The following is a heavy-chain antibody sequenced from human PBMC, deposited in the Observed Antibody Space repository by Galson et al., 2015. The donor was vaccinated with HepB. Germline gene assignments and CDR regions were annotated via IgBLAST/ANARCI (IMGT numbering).Heavy chain of an antibody. J-gene: IGHJ3*02. Sequence: SLRLSCAASGFTFSSYAMSWVRQAPGKGLEWVSDISGSGGSTHYADSVKGRFTISRDNSKNTLYLQMNSLRAEDTAVYYCAKDRVRYSSSPDAFDIWGQGTLATVSS. CDR1: GFTFSSYA. V-gene: IGHV3-23*01. CDR3: AKDRVRYSSSPDAFDI. D-gene: IGHD6-13*01. CDR2: ISGSGGST.